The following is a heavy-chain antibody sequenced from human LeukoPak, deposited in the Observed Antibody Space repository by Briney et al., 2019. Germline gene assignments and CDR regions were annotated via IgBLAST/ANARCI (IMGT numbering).Heavy chain of an antibody. V-gene: IGHV4-59*08. CDR2: IYYSGST. CDR1: GGSISSYY. CDR3: ARHVGYYDSSGYPLDAFDI. J-gene: IGHJ3*02. D-gene: IGHD3-22*01. Sequence: SETLSLTCTVSGGSISSYYWSWIRQPPGKGLEWIGYIYYSGSTNYNPSLKSRVTISVDTSKNQFSLKLSSVTAADTAVYHCARHVGYYDSSGYPLDAFDIWGQGTMVTVSS.